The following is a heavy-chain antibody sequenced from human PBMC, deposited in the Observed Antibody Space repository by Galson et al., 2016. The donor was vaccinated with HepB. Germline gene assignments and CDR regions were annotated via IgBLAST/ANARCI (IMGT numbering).Heavy chain of an antibody. CDR3: ARGPPEGCGGGTCYIGAFDI. D-gene: IGHD2-15*01. CDR2: IYYSGNT. V-gene: IGHV4-30-4*01. CDR1: GGSISNGDYY. Sequence: TLSLTCTVSGGSISNGDYYWSWIRQPPGKGLEWIGYIYYSGNTYYNPSLTSRSSISVDTSKTHLSLRLTSVTAADTAVYFCARGPPEGCGGGTCYIGAFDICGQGTMVTVSS. J-gene: IGHJ3*02.